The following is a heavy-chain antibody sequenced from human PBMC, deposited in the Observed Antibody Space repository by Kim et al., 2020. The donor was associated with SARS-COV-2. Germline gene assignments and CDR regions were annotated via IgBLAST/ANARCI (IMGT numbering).Heavy chain of an antibody. CDR3: TSDLGGYCAGDCYYRV. V-gene: IGHV3-15*01. D-gene: IGHD2-21*02. J-gene: IGHJ6*02. Sequence: VKSRDNISRDNSKNTLYLQMNSLKTDDTAVYYCTSDLGGYCAGDCYYRVWGQGTTVTVSS.